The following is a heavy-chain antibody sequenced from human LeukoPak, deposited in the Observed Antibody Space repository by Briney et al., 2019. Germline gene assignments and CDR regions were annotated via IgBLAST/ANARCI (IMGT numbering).Heavy chain of an antibody. CDR3: ARRRPLYGSGSFYDPDAFDI. CDR2: ISWNSGSI. J-gene: IGHJ3*02. D-gene: IGHD3-10*01. CDR1: GLTFDDFA. V-gene: IGHV3-9*01. Sequence: GGSLRLSCAASGLTFDDFAMHWVRQAPGKGLEWVSGISWNSGSIGYADSVKGRFTISRDNAKNSLYLQMNSLRAEDTAVYYCARRRPLYGSGSFYDPDAFDIWGQGTMVTVSS.